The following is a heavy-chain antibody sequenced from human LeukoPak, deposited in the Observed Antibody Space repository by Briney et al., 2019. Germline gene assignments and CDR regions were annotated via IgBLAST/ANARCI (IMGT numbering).Heavy chain of an antibody. CDR1: GGTFSSYA. Sequence: SVKVPCKASGGTFSSYAISWVRQAPGQGLEWMGRIIPIFGTANYAQKFQGRVTITTDESTSTAYMELSSLRSEDTAVYYCASIAAAGFWFDPWGQGTLVTVSS. V-gene: IGHV1-69*05. CDR3: ASIAAAGFWFDP. CDR2: IIPIFGTA. D-gene: IGHD6-13*01. J-gene: IGHJ5*02.